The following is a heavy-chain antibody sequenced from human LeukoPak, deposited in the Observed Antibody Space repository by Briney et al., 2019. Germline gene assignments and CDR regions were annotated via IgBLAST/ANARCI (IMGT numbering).Heavy chain of an antibody. CDR3: AKVGSGPFFDY. Sequence: PGGSLRLSCVASGFTFSSYGMSWVRQAPGKGLEWVSGISFSGGSTDYADSVKGRFTISRDNSKNTLYLQMNSLRAEDTAVYYCAKVGSGPFFDYWGQGTLVTVSS. J-gene: IGHJ4*02. V-gene: IGHV3-23*01. D-gene: IGHD6-25*01. CDR2: ISFSGGST. CDR1: GFTFSSYG.